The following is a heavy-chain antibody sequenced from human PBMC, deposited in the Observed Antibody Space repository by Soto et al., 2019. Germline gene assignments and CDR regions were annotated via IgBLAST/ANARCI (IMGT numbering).Heavy chain of an antibody. Sequence: SETLSLTCTVSGGSISSYYWSWIRQPPGKGLEWIGYIYYSGSTNYNPSLKSRVTISVDTSKNQFSLKLSSVTAADTAVYYCASTTMVRGVGFWFDPWGQGTLVTVSS. J-gene: IGHJ5*02. CDR1: GGSISSYY. CDR2: IYYSGST. D-gene: IGHD3-10*01. CDR3: ASTTMVRGVGFWFDP. V-gene: IGHV4-59*01.